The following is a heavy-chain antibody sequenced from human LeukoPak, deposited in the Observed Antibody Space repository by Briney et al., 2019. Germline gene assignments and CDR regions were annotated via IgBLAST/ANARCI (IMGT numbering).Heavy chain of an antibody. J-gene: IGHJ4*02. D-gene: IGHD6-19*01. Sequence: GGSLRLSCAASGFTFSSYWMHWVRQAPGKGLEWVAVISYDGSNKYYADSVKGRFTISRDNSKNTLYLQMNSLRAEDTAVYYCARRALADFDYWGQGTLVTVSS. CDR1: GFTFSSYW. CDR2: ISYDGSNK. V-gene: IGHV3-30-3*01. CDR3: ARRALADFDY.